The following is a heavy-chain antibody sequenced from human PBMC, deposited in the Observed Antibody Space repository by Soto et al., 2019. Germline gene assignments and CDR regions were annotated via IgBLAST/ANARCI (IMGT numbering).Heavy chain of an antibody. Sequence: GGSLRLSCTASGFTLSSYSMNWVRQAPGKGLEWVSSISSSSSYIYYADSVKGRFTISRDNAKNSLYLQMNSLRAEDTAVYYCSCSFTIVRVDALDISGQGTMVIGSS. CDR1: GFTLSSYS. V-gene: IGHV3-21*01. J-gene: IGHJ3*02. D-gene: IGHD3-10*01. CDR2: ISSSSSYI. CDR3: SCSFTIVRVDALDI.